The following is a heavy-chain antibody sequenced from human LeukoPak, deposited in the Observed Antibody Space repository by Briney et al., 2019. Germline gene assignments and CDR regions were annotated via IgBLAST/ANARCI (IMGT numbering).Heavy chain of an antibody. D-gene: IGHD2-15*01. CDR3: ARGGVGYCSGGRCLDGFDV. V-gene: IGHV4-59*08. CDR2: IYYSGST. J-gene: IGHJ3*01. Sequence: SETLSLTCTVSGGSISSYYWSWIRQPPGKGLEWIGYIYYSGSTNYNPSLKSRVTISVDTSKNQFSLKLSSVTAADSAVYYCARGGVGYCSGGRCLDGFDVWGQGTMVTVSS. CDR1: GGSISSYY.